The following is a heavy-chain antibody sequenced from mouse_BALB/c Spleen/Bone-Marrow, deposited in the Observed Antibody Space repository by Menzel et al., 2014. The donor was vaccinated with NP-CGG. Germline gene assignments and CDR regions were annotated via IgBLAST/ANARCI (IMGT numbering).Heavy chain of an antibody. Sequence: VQLKELGPGLVKPSQSLSLTCTVTGYSITSDYAWNWIRQFPGNKLEWMGYISYSGSTSYNPSLKSRISITRDTSKNQFFLQLNSVTSEDTATYYCARGGYDDAVDYWGQGTSVTVSS. CDR2: ISYSGST. CDR3: ARGGYDDAVDY. J-gene: IGHJ4*01. CDR1: GYSITSDYA. D-gene: IGHD2-14*01. V-gene: IGHV3-2*02.